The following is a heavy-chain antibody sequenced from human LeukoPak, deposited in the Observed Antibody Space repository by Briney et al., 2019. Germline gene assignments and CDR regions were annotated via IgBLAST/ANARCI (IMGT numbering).Heavy chain of an antibody. D-gene: IGHD6-13*01. Sequence: VSVKVSCKASGYTFTGYYMHWVRQAPGQGLEWMGWINPNSGGTNYAQKFQGRVTMTRDTSISTAYMELSRLRSDDTAVYYCARGQQPVSPWDNWFDPWGQGTLVTVSS. V-gene: IGHV1-2*02. J-gene: IGHJ5*02. CDR3: ARGQQPVSPWDNWFDP. CDR1: GYTFTGYY. CDR2: INPNSGGT.